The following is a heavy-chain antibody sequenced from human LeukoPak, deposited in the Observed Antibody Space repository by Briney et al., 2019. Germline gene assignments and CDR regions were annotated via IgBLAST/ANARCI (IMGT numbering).Heavy chain of an antibody. Sequence: GGSLRLSCAASGFTFSSYSMNWVRQAPGKGLEWVSSISSSSTYIYNADSEKGRFTISRDNAKNSLYLQMNSLRAEDTAVYYCARSPEKTYYYDSSAYYSDYWGQGTLVTVSS. J-gene: IGHJ4*02. CDR2: ISSSSTYI. CDR3: ARSPEKTYYYDSSAYYSDY. D-gene: IGHD3-22*01. V-gene: IGHV3-21*01. CDR1: GFTFSSYS.